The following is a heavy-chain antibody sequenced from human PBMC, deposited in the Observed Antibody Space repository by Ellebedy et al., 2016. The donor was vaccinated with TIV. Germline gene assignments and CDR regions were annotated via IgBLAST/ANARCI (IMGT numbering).Heavy chain of an antibody. J-gene: IGHJ6*02. Sequence: AASVKVSCKASGGTFSSYAISWVRQAPGQGLECMGWISAYNGNTNYAQKLQGRVTMTTDTSTSTAYMELRSLRSDDTAVYYCARVRVVPTTIIIYYGMDVWGQGTTVTVSS. CDR1: GGTFSSYA. V-gene: IGHV1-18*01. D-gene: IGHD2-2*02. CDR3: ARVRVVPTTIIIYYGMDV. CDR2: ISAYNGNT.